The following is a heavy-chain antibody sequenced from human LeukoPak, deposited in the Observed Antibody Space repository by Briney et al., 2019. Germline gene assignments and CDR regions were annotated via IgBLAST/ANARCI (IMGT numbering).Heavy chain of an antibody. V-gene: IGHV4-39*07. CDR2: IYYSGST. Sequence: SDTLSLTCTVSGGSITTHTTYYWGWIRQPPGKGLEWIGSIYYSGSTYYNPSLKSRVAISVDTSKNQFSLKLSSVTAADTAVYYCARGAEITIFGVASYYYYYYMDVWGKGTTVTVSS. J-gene: IGHJ6*03. CDR1: GGSITTHTTYY. CDR3: ARGAEITIFGVASYYYYYYMDV. D-gene: IGHD3-3*01.